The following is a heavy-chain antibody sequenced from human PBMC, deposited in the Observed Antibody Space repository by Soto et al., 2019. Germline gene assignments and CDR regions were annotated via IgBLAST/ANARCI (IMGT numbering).Heavy chain of an antibody. J-gene: IGHJ4*02. CDR1: GGSISSSSYY. Sequence: QLQLQESGPGLVKPSETLSLTCTVSGGSISSSSYYWGWIRQPPGKVLEWIGSIFYTGSTYHNPSLKSRVTISVDTSKNQFSRKLSSVTAADTAVYYCARQGRYYNDSSGYYVDYWGQGTLVTVSS. D-gene: IGHD3-22*01. CDR3: ARQGRYYNDSSGYYVDY. CDR2: IFYTGST. V-gene: IGHV4-39*01.